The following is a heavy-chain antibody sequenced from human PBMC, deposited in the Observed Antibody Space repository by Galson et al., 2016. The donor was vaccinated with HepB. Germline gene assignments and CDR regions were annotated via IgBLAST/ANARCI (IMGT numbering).Heavy chain of an antibody. V-gene: IGHV1-69*06. CDR2: IIPIFGTP. CDR1: GGTVSNYA. J-gene: IGHJ6*02. D-gene: IGHD3-10*01. CDR3: ARDQRGGWGKRKNFYYYGMDV. Sequence: SVKVSCKASGGTVSNYAINWVRQAPGQGLEWIGGIIPIFGTPNYAQKFQGRVTFTADTSTTTAYMELSSLRSEDTAVYYCARDQRGGWGKRKNFYYYGMDVWGQGTTVTVSS.